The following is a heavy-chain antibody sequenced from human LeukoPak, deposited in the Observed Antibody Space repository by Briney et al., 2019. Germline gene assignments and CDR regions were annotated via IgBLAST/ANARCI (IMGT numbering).Heavy chain of an antibody. CDR3: ARDRHDYGDPIDY. Sequence: SETLSLTCAVYGGSFSGYYWSWIRQPPGKGLEWIGEINHSGSTNYNPSLKSRVTISVDTSKNQFSLKLSSVTAADTAVYYCARDRHDYGDPIDYWGQGTLVTVSS. CDR1: GGSFSGYY. V-gene: IGHV4-34*01. CDR2: INHSGST. J-gene: IGHJ4*02. D-gene: IGHD4-17*01.